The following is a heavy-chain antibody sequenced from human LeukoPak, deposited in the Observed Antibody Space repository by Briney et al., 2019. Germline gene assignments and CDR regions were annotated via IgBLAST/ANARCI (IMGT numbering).Heavy chain of an antibody. CDR3: ASDASSGYIY. Sequence: SVKVSCNASGGTFSSYAISWVRQAPGQGLEWMGRIIPILGIANYAQKFQGRVTITADKSTSTAYMELSSLRSEDTAVYYCASDASSGYIYWGQGTLVTVSS. J-gene: IGHJ4*02. CDR1: GGTFSSYA. CDR2: IIPILGIA. D-gene: IGHD3-22*01. V-gene: IGHV1-69*04.